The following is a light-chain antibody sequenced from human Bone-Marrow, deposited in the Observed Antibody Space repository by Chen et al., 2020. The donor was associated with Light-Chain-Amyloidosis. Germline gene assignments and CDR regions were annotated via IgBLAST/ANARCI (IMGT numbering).Light chain of an antibody. V-gene: IGLV3-25*03. J-gene: IGLJ2*01. CDR3: QSADSSGTYEVI. CDR2: RDT. Sequence: SFELTQPLSVAVSPAQTARITCAGDDLPTKYAYWYRQKPGQAPVLVIHRDTERPSGISERFSGSSSGTTATLTISGVQAEDEADYHCQSADSSGTYEVIFGGGTKLTVL. CDR1: DLPTKY.